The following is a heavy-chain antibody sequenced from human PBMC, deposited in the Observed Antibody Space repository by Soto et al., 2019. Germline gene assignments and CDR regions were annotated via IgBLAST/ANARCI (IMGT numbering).Heavy chain of an antibody. CDR3: AKADGEQWLLPHLEN. J-gene: IGHJ4*02. V-gene: IGHV3-23*01. CDR2: ISWCGGTA. Sequence: EVQLLESGGDLVRPGESLRLSCAASGFNFNKYAMSWVRQAPGAGLEWVSGISWCGGTASYADSVKGRFTIARDDSKNTLFLHMNSLRVEDTAEYYCAKADGEQWLLPHLENWGRGTLVTVS. CDR1: GFNFNKYA. D-gene: IGHD6-19*01.